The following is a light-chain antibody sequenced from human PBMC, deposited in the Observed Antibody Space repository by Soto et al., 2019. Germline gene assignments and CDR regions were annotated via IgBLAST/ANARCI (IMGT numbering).Light chain of an antibody. V-gene: IGKV3-20*01. CDR2: GAS. CDR1: QSVGSGY. Sequence: EIVLTQSPGPLSLSPGERATLSCRASQSVGSGYLAWYKQKPGQAPRLLIYGASNRATGIPDRFSGSGSRTDFTLTISRLEPEDFAVYYCQQYRTSPPMYTFGQRTKLEIK. J-gene: IGKJ2*01. CDR3: QQYRTSPPMYT.